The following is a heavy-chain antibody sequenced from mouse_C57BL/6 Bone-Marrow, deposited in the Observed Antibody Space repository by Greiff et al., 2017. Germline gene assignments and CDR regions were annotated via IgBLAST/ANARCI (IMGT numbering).Heavy chain of an antibody. Sequence: QVHVKQPGAELVKPGASVKLSCKASGYTFTSYWMHWVKQRPGQGLEWIGKIHPNSGSPNYNEKFKGKATLTVEKSSSTAYMQLSSLTSDDYAVYYCARSFYCCGSPFAYWGQGTLLTVSA. V-gene: IGHV1-64*01. CDR3: ARSFYCCGSPFAY. CDR2: IHPNSGSP. J-gene: IGHJ3*01. CDR1: GYTFTSYW. D-gene: IGHD1-1*01.